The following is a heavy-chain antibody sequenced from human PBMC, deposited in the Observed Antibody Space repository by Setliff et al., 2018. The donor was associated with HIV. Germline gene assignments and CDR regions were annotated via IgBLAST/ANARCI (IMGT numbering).Heavy chain of an antibody. CDR3: ARLILGELSLFGPYWYFDL. V-gene: IGHV4-39*01. D-gene: IGHD3-16*02. Sequence: SETLSLTCSVSGGSIDSSDYYWGWIRQPPGKGLEWIGTVYYTGSTFYNPSLGSRVTISVDTSKYQFSLKLRSVTATDTTVYYCARLILGELSLFGPYWYFDLWGRGTLVTVSS. CDR1: GGSIDSSDYY. J-gene: IGHJ2*01. CDR2: VYYTGST.